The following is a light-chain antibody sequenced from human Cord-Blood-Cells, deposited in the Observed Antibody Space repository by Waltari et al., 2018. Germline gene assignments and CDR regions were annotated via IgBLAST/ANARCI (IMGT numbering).Light chain of an antibody. J-gene: IGLJ3*02. CDR1: SSNIGSNY. CDR2: RNH. Sequence: QSVLTQPPSASGTPGQRVTISCSGSSSNIGSNYVFWYQQLPGTAPQLLIYRNHQRPSGVPDRLSGSKSGTSASLAISGLRSEDEADYYCAAWDDSLSGRVFGGGTKLTVL. V-gene: IGLV1-47*01. CDR3: AAWDDSLSGRV.